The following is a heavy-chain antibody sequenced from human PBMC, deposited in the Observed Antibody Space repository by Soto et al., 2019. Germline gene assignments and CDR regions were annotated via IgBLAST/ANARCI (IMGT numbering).Heavy chain of an antibody. J-gene: IGHJ6*02. CDR3: AIDKVAYYDIFPVYYRHYYYYGMDV. CDR1: GFTFSDYY. D-gene: IGHD3-9*01. CDR2: ISSSSSYT. Sequence: QVQLVESGGGLVKPGGSLRLSCAASGFTFSDYYMSWIHQAPGKGLEWVSYISSSSSYTNYADSVKGRFTISRDNAKNSLYLQMNSLRAEDPSVYYCAIDKVAYYDIFPVYYRHYYYYGMDVCGQVTTVTFSS. V-gene: IGHV3-11*05.